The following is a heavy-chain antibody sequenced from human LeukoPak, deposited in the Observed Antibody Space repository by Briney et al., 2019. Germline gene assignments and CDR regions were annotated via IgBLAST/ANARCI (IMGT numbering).Heavy chain of an antibody. CDR2: IYPGDSDT. J-gene: IGHJ3*02. D-gene: IGHD2-21*02. Sequence: GESLKISCKGSGYSFTSYWIGWVRQMPGKGLEWMGIIYPGDSDTRYSPSFQGQVTISADKSISTAYLQWSSLKASDTAMYYCASTALSYCGGDCPDAFDIWGQGTMVTVSS. CDR1: GYSFTSYW. CDR3: ASTALSYCGGDCPDAFDI. V-gene: IGHV5-51*01.